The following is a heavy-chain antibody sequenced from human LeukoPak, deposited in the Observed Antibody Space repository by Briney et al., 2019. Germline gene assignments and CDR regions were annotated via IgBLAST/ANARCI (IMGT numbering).Heavy chain of an antibody. CDR1: GFTFSAYW. CDR2: IKGDGSEK. D-gene: IGHD2-8*01. CDR3: ARGGFGYVYFDY. Sequence: PGGPLRLSRAASGFTFSAYWMSWVRQAPGKGLEWVAHIKGDGSEKYSVDSVKGRFTISRDNAKSSLYLQMNSLRAEDTALYYCARGGFGYVYFDYWGQGSLVTVSS. J-gene: IGHJ4*02. V-gene: IGHV3-7*01.